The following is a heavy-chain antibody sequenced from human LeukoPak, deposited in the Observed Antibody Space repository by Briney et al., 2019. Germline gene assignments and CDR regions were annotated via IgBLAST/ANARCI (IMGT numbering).Heavy chain of an antibody. CDR3: ARVGRGDHTWGSYYCDH. Sequence: SETLSLTCSVSGDSFSSYHWSWLRQPPGEGLEWIGYISSSGRTSYNPSLKSRVTISVDTSKNQFSLKLTSVTAAVTAVYYCARVGRGDHTWGSYYCDHWGQGTLVTVSS. J-gene: IGHJ4*02. D-gene: IGHD3-16*01. CDR1: GDSFSSYH. CDR2: ISSSGRT. V-gene: IGHV4-59*13.